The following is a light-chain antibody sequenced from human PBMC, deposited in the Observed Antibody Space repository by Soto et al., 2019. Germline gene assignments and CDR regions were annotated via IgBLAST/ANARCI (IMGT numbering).Light chain of an antibody. V-gene: IGKV3-11*01. J-gene: IGKJ5*01. CDR2: DAS. CDR1: QSVSSY. CDR3: QQRSNWPT. Sequence: EIVLTQSPATLSLSPRERATLSCRASQSVSSYLAWYQQKPGQAPRLLIYDASNRATGIPARFSGSGSGTGVPLTNSSLEPEDFPVYYCQQRSNWPTFGQGTRLETK.